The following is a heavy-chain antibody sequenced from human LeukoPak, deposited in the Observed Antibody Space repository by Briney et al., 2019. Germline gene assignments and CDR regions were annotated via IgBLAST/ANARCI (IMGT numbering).Heavy chain of an antibody. V-gene: IGHV5-51*01. Sequence: GESLKISCKSSGYSFSSYWIGWVRQMPGKGLEWMGIIYPGDSDIRYSPSFQGQVTISADKSISTAYLQWSSLKASDTAMYYCARHGGFGDFDNWFDLWGQGTLVTVSS. CDR3: ARHGGFGDFDNWFDL. J-gene: IGHJ5*02. CDR2: IYPGDSDI. D-gene: IGHD3-10*01. CDR1: GYSFSSYW.